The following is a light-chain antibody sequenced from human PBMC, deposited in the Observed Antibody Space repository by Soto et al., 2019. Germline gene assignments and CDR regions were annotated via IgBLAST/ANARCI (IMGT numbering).Light chain of an antibody. CDR2: SNN. V-gene: IGLV1-44*01. J-gene: IGLJ2*01. CDR3: EAWDGSLNVVL. Sequence: QSVLTQPPSASGTPGQRVTISCSGGNSNIGTNTVNWYQHLPGSAPKLLFYSNNQRPSGVPDRFSGSKSGTSASLAISGLQPDDEADYYCEAWDGSLNVVLFGGGTKLTVL. CDR1: NSNIGTNT.